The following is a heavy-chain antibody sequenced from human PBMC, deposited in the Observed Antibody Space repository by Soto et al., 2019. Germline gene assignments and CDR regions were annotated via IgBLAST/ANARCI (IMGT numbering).Heavy chain of an antibody. CDR3: ARRIAVAGTYDH. Sequence: GGSLRLSCAASGFTFSNAWMSWVRQAPGKGLEWVGRIKSKTDGGTTDYAAPVKGRFTISRDDSKNTLYLQMNSLRAEDSAVYLCARRIAVAGTYDHWGQGTLVTVS. V-gene: IGHV3-15*05. J-gene: IGHJ4*02. CDR1: GFTFSNAW. D-gene: IGHD6-19*01. CDR2: IKSKTDGGTT.